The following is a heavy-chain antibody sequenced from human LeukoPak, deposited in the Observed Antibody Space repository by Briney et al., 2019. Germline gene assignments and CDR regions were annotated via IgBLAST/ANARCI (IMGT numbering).Heavy chain of an antibody. CDR3: ARDSLRVLAVVVISSEWVY. CDR1: GITFDDYG. CDR2: INWNGGST. J-gene: IGHJ4*02. D-gene: IGHD3-22*01. Sequence: GGSLRLSCAASGITFDDYGMSWVRQAPGKGLEWVSGINWNGGSTGYADSVKGRFTISRDNAKNSLYLRMNSLRAEDTALYYCARDSLRVLAVVVISSEWVYWGQGTLVTVSS. V-gene: IGHV3-20*04.